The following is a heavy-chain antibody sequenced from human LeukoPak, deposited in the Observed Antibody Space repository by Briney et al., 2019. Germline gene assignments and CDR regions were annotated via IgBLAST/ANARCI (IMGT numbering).Heavy chain of an antibody. J-gene: IGHJ4*02. CDR1: GFTFSSYA. CDR2: ISGSGGSI. Sequence: GGSLRLSCAASGFTFSSYAMSWVRQAPGKGLEWVSAISGSGGSIYYADSVKGRFTISRDNSKNTLYLQMNSLRAEDTAVYYCAKDFPPSRDIVVVPAAIGGQGTLVTVSS. V-gene: IGHV3-23*01. CDR3: AKDFPPSRDIVVVPAAI. D-gene: IGHD2-2*02.